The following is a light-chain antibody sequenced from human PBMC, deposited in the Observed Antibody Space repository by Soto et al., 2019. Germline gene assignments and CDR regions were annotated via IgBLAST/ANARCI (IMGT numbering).Light chain of an antibody. Sequence: EIVLTQSPATLSLSPGERATLSCRASESVGSNLAWYQQKPGQPPRLLIYDASMRETGVPPRFSGSGSWTEFTLTISNLQSEDFAIYFCQKFNKWPWTFGQGTKVDIK. J-gene: IGKJ1*01. V-gene: IGKV3-15*01. CDR2: DAS. CDR3: QKFNKWPWT. CDR1: ESVGSN.